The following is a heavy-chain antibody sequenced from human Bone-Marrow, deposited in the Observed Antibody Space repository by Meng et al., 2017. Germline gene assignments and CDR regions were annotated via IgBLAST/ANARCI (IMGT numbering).Heavy chain of an antibody. J-gene: IGHJ4*01. CDR3: ARGVSYGDY. CDR2: ITGNGDST. D-gene: IGHD4-17*01. V-gene: IGHV3-64*01. CDR1: GFTFSSYH. Sequence: GGSLRLSCAASGFTFSSYHMHWVRQAPGKGLEYVSSITGNGDSTYYANSVKGRFTISRDNSKNTLYLQMGSLRAEDMALYYCARGVSYGDYWGQEHWSPSPQ.